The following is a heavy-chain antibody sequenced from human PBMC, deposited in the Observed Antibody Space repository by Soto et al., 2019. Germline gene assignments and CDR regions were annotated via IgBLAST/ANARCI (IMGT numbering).Heavy chain of an antibody. D-gene: IGHD1-7*01. Sequence: GVSAKVSCKDSRYTIASYGISWVRQAPGQGLEWMGWISTYNGNTNFTQKLQGRVTMTTDTSTSTAYMELRSLRSDDTAVYYCARDREYNWNYNWFDPWGQGTLVTVSS. CDR1: RYTIASYG. CDR2: ISTYNGNT. CDR3: ARDREYNWNYNWFDP. J-gene: IGHJ5*02. V-gene: IGHV1-18*01.